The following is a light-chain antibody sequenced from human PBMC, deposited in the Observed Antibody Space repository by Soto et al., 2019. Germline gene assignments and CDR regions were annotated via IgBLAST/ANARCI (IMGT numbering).Light chain of an antibody. CDR1: SSDIGGYNF. CDR3: NSYRTVSTYV. V-gene: IGLV2-14*03. J-gene: IGLJ1*01. Sequence: QSALTQPASVSGSPGQSITISCTGTSSDIGGYNFVSWYQHHPGKAPKLLIHDVSNRPSGVSIRFSGSKSGNTASLTISGLQAEDEADYYCNSYRTVSTYVFGTGTKITFL. CDR2: DVS.